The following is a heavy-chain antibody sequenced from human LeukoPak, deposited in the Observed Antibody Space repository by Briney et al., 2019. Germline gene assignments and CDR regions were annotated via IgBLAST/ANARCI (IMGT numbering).Heavy chain of an antibody. CDR3: ARASLIDYGDYALQYYFDY. CDR1: GGSISSGGYS. Sequence: SQTLSLTCAVSGGSISSGGYSWSWIRQPPGKGLEWIGCIYHSGSTYYNPSLKSRVTISVDTSKNQFSLKLSSVTAADTAVYYCARASLIDYGDYALQYYFDYWGQGTLVTVSS. D-gene: IGHD4-17*01. CDR2: IYHSGST. J-gene: IGHJ4*02. V-gene: IGHV4-30-2*05.